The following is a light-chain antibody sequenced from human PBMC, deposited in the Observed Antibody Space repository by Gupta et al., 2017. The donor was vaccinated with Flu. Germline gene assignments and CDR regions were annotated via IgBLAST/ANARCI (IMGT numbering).Light chain of an antibody. Sequence: PNSLSASVGDRVTISCRASQRIGISLNWYQQKPGKAPNLLIYAASTVQGGVPSRFSGSGSGTDFTLTISRRQPGDIATYYCQQKDNCHPTFGHGTKLDV. CDR3: QQKDNCHPT. CDR2: AAS. V-gene: IGKV1-39*01. J-gene: IGKJ3*01. CDR1: QRIGIS.